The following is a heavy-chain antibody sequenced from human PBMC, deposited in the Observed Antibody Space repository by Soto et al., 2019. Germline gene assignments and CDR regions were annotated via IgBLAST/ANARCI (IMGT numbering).Heavy chain of an antibody. J-gene: IGHJ4*02. D-gene: IGHD3-10*01. V-gene: IGHV3-66*01. CDR3: ARALLWFGESHYYFDY. CDR1: GFTVSSNY. CDR2: IYSGGST. Sequence: PGGSLRLSCAASGFTVSSNYMSWVRQAPGKGLEWVSVIYSGGSTYYADSVKGRFTISRDNSKNTLYLQMNSLRAEDTAVYYCARALLWFGESHYYFDYWGQGTPVTVSS.